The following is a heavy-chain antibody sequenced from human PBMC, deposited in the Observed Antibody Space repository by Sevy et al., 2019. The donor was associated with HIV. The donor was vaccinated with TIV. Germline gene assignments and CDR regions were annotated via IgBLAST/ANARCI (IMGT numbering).Heavy chain of an antibody. V-gene: IGHV5-51*01. CDR2: IYPGDSDT. Sequence: GESLKISCKGSGYSFTSYWTGWVRQIPGKGLEWMGIIYPGDSDTRYSPSFKGQVTISADKSISTAYLQWSSLKASDTAMYYCARYVRILTGRYFDYWGQGTLVTVSS. CDR3: ARYVRILTGRYFDY. J-gene: IGHJ4*02. D-gene: IGHD3-9*01. CDR1: GYSFTSYW.